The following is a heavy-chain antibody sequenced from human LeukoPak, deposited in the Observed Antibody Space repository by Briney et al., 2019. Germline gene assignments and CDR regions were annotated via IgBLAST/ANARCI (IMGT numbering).Heavy chain of an antibody. D-gene: IGHD5-18*01. CDR2: VSAYNGNT. J-gene: IGHJ5*02. CDR3: ARTHNYGTFGP. Sequence: VASVKVSCKASGYTLINDGRSWVREAPGQGLEWMGWVSAYNGNTNYTQKFQGRVTMTTDTSTSTAYMELGSLRSDDTAAYYCARTHNYGTFGPWGQGTLVTVSS. V-gene: IGHV1-18*01. CDR1: GYTLINDG.